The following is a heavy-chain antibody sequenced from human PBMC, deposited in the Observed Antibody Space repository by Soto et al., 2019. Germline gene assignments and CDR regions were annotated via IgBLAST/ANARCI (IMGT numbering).Heavy chain of an antibody. V-gene: IGHV4-31*03. CDR1: GGSISSGGYY. Sequence: SETLSLTCTVSGGSISSGGYYWSWIRQHPGKGLEWIGYIYYSGSTYYNPSLKSRVTISVDTSKNQFSLKLSSVTAADTAVYYCARFPYGDYAIDYWGQGTLVTVYS. CDR3: ARFPYGDYAIDY. D-gene: IGHD4-17*01. J-gene: IGHJ4*02. CDR2: IYYSGST.